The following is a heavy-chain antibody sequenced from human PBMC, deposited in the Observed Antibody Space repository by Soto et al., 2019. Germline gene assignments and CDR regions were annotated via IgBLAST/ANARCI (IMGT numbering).Heavy chain of an antibody. J-gene: IGHJ4*02. Sequence: PGGSLRLSCAVSGFSLGPYGATWVRQTPEKGLEWVTGFSGGSGAIFYADSVRGRFTISRDSSTAYLQMNNLRPEDTAVYFCARWNGFGDSWGQGSLVTVSS. CDR3: ARWNGFGDS. CDR1: GFSLGPYG. CDR2: FSGGSGAI. V-gene: IGHV3-23*01. D-gene: IGHD1-1*01.